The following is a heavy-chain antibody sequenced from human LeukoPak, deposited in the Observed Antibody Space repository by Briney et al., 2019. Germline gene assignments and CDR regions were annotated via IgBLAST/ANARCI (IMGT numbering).Heavy chain of an antibody. CDR2: ISSSGSTI. CDR1: GFTFSDYY. J-gene: IGHJ4*02. CDR3: ARGTTTIFGVAPTYFDY. D-gene: IGHD3-3*01. V-gene: IGHV3-11*04. Sequence: GGSLRLSCAASGFTFSDYYMSWIRQAPGKGLEWVSYISSSGSTIYYADSVKGRFTISRDNAKNSLFLQMNSLRAEDTALYYCARGTTTIFGVAPTYFDYWGQGTLVTVSS.